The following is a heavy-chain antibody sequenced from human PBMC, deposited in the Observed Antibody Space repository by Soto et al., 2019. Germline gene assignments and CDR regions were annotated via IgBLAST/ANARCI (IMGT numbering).Heavy chain of an antibody. D-gene: IGHD4-4*01. CDR3: XRHKLDYSNYYYYGMDV. Sequence: GESLKISCKGSGYSFTIYWIGWVRQMPGKGLEWMGIIYPGDSDTRYSPSFQGQVTISADKSISTAYLQWSSLKASDTAMYYCXRHKLDYSNYYYYGMDVWGQGTTVTVSS. J-gene: IGHJ6*02. V-gene: IGHV5-51*01. CDR2: IYPGDSDT. CDR1: GYSFTIYW.